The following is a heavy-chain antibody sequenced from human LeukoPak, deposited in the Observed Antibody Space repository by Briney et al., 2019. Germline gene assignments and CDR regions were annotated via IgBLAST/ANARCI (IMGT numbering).Heavy chain of an antibody. CDR1: GFTFSSYA. CDR2: INHSGST. Sequence: PGGSLRLSCEASGFTFSSYAMSWVRQAPGKGLEWIGEINHSGSTNYNPSLKSRVTISVDTSKNQFSLKLSSVTAADTAVYYCARVKYGSGSYYNYRNNWFDPWGQGTLVTV. V-gene: IGHV4-34*01. J-gene: IGHJ5*02. CDR3: ARVKYGSGSYYNYRNNWFDP. D-gene: IGHD3-10*01.